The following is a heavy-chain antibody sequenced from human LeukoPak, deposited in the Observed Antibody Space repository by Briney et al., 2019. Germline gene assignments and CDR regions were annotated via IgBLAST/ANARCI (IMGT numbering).Heavy chain of an antibody. D-gene: IGHD3-3*01. CDR2: IVPNSGGT. V-gene: IGHV1-2*02. Sequence: ASVKVSCKTSGYTFTDYYIHWVRQAPGQGLEWMGWIVPNSGGTNYAQKFQGRVTMTRDTSISTAYMELSRLRSDDTAVYYCAREERVRKGYYVSYYYMDVWGKGTTVTVSS. CDR3: AREERVRKGYYVSYYYMDV. CDR1: GYTFTDYY. J-gene: IGHJ6*03.